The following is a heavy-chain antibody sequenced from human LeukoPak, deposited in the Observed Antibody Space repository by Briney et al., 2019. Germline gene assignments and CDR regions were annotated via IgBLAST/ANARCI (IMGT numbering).Heavy chain of an antibody. CDR1: GFTFTTYA. V-gene: IGHV3-23*01. D-gene: IGHD4-11*01. Sequence: PGGSLRLSCAGSGFTFTTYAISWVRQAPGKGLEWVSAISGSGSSTYHADSVKGRFTMSRDNSKNTVSVQMNSLRAEDTAVYYCAREYSISYWGQGTLVTVSS. CDR3: AREYSISY. J-gene: IGHJ4*02. CDR2: ISGSGSST.